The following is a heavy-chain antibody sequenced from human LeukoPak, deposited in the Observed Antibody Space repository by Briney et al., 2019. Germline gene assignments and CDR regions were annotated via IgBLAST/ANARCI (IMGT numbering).Heavy chain of an antibody. CDR2: INPKIGGT. Sequence: ASVKVSCKASGYSFAGYYMHWVRQAPGQGLEWMGWINPKIGGTNYAQKFQGRVTMTRDASISTAYMELSRLRSDDTAVYYCAREIGSGSFLDNWGQGTLVTVSS. CDR3: AREIGSGSFLDN. CDR1: GYSFAGYY. D-gene: IGHD3-10*01. J-gene: IGHJ4*02. V-gene: IGHV1-2*02.